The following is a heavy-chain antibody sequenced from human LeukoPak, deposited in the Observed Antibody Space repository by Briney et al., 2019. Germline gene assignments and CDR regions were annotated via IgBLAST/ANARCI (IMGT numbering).Heavy chain of an antibody. V-gene: IGHV3-53*01. CDR2: IYSGGST. D-gene: IGHD4-23*01. CDR1: GFTVSSNY. CDR3: ARDQRGRWRDHYYYGMDV. J-gene: IGHJ6*02. Sequence: PGGSLRLSCAASGFTVSSNYMSWVRQAPGKGLEWVSVIYSGGSTYYADSVKGRFTISRDNSKNTLYLQMNSLRAEDTAVYYCARDQRGRWRDHYYYGMDVWGQGTTVTVSS.